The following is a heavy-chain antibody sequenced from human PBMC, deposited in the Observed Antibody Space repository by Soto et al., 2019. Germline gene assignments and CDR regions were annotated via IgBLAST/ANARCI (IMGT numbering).Heavy chain of an antibody. V-gene: IGHV4-39*01. J-gene: IGHJ6*03. CDR1: GGSISSGGYY. D-gene: IGHD3-3*01. Sequence: SETLSLTCTVSGGSISSGGYYWSWIRQHPGKGLEWIGYIYYSGSTYYNPSLKSRVTISVDTSKNQFSLKLSSVTAADTAVYYCARHLYDFWSGFYYYYYMDVWGKGTTVTVSS. CDR3: ARHLYDFWSGFYYYYYMDV. CDR2: IYYSGST.